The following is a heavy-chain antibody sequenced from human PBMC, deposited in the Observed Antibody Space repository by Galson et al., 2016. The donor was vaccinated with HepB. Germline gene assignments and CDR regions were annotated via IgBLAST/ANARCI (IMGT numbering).Heavy chain of an antibody. Sequence: SLRLSCAVSGPGFKGYGMSWVRQAPGKGLQWVSDIDGEGHTTHHADSVKGRFTMSRDNSQDTVYLEMKSVRVEDTDIYYCAFGATGATWRNWGQGTLVTVSS. V-gene: IGHV3-23*01. CDR2: IDGEGHTT. D-gene: IGHD1-1*01. J-gene: IGHJ4*02. CDR3: AFGATGATWRN. CDR1: GPGFKGYG.